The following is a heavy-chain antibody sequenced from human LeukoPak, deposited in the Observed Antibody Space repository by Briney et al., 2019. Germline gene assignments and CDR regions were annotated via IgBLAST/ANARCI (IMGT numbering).Heavy chain of an antibody. CDR3: AKSRWGSYYYYGMDV. Sequence: GGSLRLSCAASGFTFDDYAMHWVRQARGKGLEWVSGISWNSGSIGYADSVKGRFTISRDNAKNSLYLQMNSLRAEDTALYYCAKSRWGSYYYYGMDVWGQGTTVTVSS. V-gene: IGHV3-9*01. D-gene: IGHD5-24*01. J-gene: IGHJ6*02. CDR1: GFTFDDYA. CDR2: ISWNSGSI.